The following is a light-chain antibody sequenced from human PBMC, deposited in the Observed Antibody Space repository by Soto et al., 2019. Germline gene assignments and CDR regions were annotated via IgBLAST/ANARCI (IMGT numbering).Light chain of an antibody. V-gene: IGKV3D-20*02. CDR3: QHRFNWPWT. Sequence: IVLTQSPGPLSLSPGERATLSCGASQSVSSSYLAWYQQKPGQAPRLLIYGASSKATGSPDRFSGSGSGTDFTLTISSLEPEDFAVYYCQHRFNWPWTFGQGTKVDIK. CDR1: QSVSSSY. CDR2: GAS. J-gene: IGKJ1*01.